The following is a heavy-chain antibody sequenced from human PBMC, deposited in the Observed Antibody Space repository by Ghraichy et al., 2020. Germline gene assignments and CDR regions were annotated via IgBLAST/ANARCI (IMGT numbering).Heavy chain of an antibody. J-gene: IGHJ4*02. CDR1: GGSISSYY. V-gene: IGHV4-4*09. Sequence: SQTLSLTCTVSGGSISSYYWSWIRQPPGKGLEWIGYIYTSGSTNYNPSLKSRVTISVDTSKNQFSLKLSSVTAADTAVYYCARLPPGDSHYWGQGTLVTVSS. CDR2: IYTSGST. D-gene: IGHD4-17*01. CDR3: ARLPPGDSHY.